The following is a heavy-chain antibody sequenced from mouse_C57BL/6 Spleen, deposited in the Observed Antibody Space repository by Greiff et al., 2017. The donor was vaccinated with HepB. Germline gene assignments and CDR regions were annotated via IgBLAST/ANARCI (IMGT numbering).Heavy chain of an antibody. Sequence: VQLQESGAELARPGASVKLSCKASGYTFTSYGISWVKQRTGQGLEWIGEIYPRSGNTYYNEKFKGKATLTADKSSSTAYMERRSLTSEDSAVYFCARQSNPYWYFDVWGTGTTVTVSS. CDR1: GYTFTSYG. J-gene: IGHJ1*03. CDR2: IYPRSGNT. D-gene: IGHD2-5*01. V-gene: IGHV1-81*01. CDR3: ARQSNPYWYFDV.